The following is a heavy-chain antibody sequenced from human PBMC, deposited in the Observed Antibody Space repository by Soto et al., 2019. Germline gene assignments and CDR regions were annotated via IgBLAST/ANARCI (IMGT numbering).Heavy chain of an antibody. D-gene: IGHD7-27*01. Sequence: ERSLRLSCAASGFTFSNAWMSWVRQAPGKGLEWVGRIKSKTDGGTTDYAAPVKGRFTISRDDSKNTLYLQMNSLKTEDTAVCYCTTDLAWGEGFDYWGQGTLVTVSS. J-gene: IGHJ4*02. CDR2: IKSKTDGGTT. V-gene: IGHV3-15*01. CDR3: TTDLAWGEGFDY. CDR1: GFTFSNAW.